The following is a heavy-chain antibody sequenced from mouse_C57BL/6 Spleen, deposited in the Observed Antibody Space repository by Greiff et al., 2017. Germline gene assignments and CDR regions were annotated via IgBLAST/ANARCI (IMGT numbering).Heavy chain of an antibody. CDR3: AREGTGYAMDY. Sequence: VQLQQSGAELVRPGTSVKVSCKASGYAFTNYLIEWVKQRPGQGLEWIGVINPGSGGTNYNEKFKGKATLTADKSSSTAYMQLSSLTSEDSAVYFWAREGTGYAMDYWGQGTSVTVSS. CDR2: INPGSGGT. D-gene: IGHD3-3*01. V-gene: IGHV1-54*01. J-gene: IGHJ4*01. CDR1: GYAFTNYL.